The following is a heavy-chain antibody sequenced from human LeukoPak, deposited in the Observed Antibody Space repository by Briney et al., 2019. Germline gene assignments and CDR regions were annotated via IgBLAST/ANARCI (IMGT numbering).Heavy chain of an antibody. CDR3: ARSGYSSGWSTTDFDY. V-gene: IGHV4-59*01. J-gene: IGHJ4*02. D-gene: IGHD6-19*01. CDR1: GGSISSYY. Sequence: PSETLSLTCTVSGGSISSYYWSWIRQPPGKGLEWIGYIYYSGSTNYNPSLKSRVTISVDTSKNQFSLKLSSVTAADTAVYYCARSGYSSGWSTTDFDYWGQGTLVTVSS. CDR2: IYYSGST.